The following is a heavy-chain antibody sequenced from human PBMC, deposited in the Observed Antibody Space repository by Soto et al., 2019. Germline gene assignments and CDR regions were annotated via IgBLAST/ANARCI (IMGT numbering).Heavy chain of an antibody. CDR1: GFTFGSYA. CDR2: ITGSGGRT. CDR3: AKKDGDSVYKLADS. Sequence: GSLRLSCEASGFTFGSYAMTWVRQAPGKGLEWVSSITGSGGRTYHADSVKGRFTISRDDSKNTLYLQMNSLRADDTAIYYCAKKDGDSVYKLADSWGQGTLVTVSS. D-gene: IGHD2-15*01. J-gene: IGHJ4*02. V-gene: IGHV3-23*01.